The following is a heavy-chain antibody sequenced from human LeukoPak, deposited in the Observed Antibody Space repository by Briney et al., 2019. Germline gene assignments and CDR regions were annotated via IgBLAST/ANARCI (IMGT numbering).Heavy chain of an antibody. V-gene: IGHV3-9*01. J-gene: IGHJ3*02. Sequence: TGGSLRLSCAASGFTFDDYAMHWVRHAPGKGLEWVSGISWNSGSISYADSVKGRFTISRDNAKNSLYLQMNSLRAEDTALYYCAKVLRDNDAFDIWGQGTMVTVSS. CDR3: AKVLRDNDAFDI. CDR2: ISWNSGSI. CDR1: GFTFDDYA.